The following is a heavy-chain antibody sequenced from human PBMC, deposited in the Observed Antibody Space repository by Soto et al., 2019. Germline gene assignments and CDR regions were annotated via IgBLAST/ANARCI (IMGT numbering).Heavy chain of an antibody. J-gene: IGHJ4*02. Sequence: QVQLVQSGAAVKKPGASVKVSCKASGYTFTSYAMHWVRQAPGQRLEWMGWINAGNGNTKYSQKFQGRVTITRDTSASTAYMELSSLRSEDTAVYYCARGLLWFGELFFDYWGQGTLVTVSS. D-gene: IGHD3-10*01. CDR2: INAGNGNT. CDR3: ARGLLWFGELFFDY. V-gene: IGHV1-3*01. CDR1: GYTFTSYA.